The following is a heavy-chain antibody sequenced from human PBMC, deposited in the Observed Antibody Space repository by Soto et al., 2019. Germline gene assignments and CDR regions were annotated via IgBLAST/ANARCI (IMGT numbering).Heavy chain of an antibody. CDR1: GGSFSGCY. Sequence: SETLSLTCAVYGGSFSGCYWSWIRQPPGKGLEWIGEINHSGSTNYNPSLKSRVTISVDTSKNQFSLKLSSVTAADTAVYYCARGASFKGSYYSNWGQGTLVTVSS. V-gene: IGHV4-34*01. J-gene: IGHJ4*02. CDR3: ARGASFKGSYYSN. D-gene: IGHD1-26*01. CDR2: INHSGST.